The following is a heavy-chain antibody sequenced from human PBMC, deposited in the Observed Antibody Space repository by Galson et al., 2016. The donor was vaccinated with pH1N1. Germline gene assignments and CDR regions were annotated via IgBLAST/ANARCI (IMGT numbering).Heavy chain of an antibody. J-gene: IGHJ4*02. Sequence: SLRLSCAASGFTFSSYGMHWVRQAPGKGLEWVAVISYDGSNKYYADSVKGRFTISRDNSKNTLYLQMNSLRAEDTAVYYCAKSPLFDGDYVGMDVWGQGTLVTVSS. CDR2: ISYDGSNK. CDR3: AKSPLFDGDYVGMDV. D-gene: IGHD4-17*01. V-gene: IGHV3-30*18. CDR1: GFTFSSYG.